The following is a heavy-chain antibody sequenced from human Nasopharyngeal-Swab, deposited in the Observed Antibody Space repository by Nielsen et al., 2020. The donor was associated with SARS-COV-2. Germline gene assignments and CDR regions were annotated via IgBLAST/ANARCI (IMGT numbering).Heavy chain of an antibody. CDR2: ISGSGGST. D-gene: IGHD6-13*01. CDR3: AKAEGSNNYYYYGMDV. Sequence: VCQAPGKGLEWVSAISGSGGSTYYADSVKGRFTISRDNSKNTLYLQMNSLRAEDTAVYYCAKAEGSNNYYYYGMDVWGQGTTVTVSS. V-gene: IGHV3-23*01. J-gene: IGHJ6*02.